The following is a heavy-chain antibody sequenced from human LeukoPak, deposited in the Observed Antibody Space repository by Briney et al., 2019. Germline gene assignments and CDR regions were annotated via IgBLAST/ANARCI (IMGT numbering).Heavy chain of an antibody. CDR2: ISSSSSYI. CDR1: GFTFSSYS. J-gene: IGHJ3*02. CDR3: ARDFMTEGAFDI. Sequence: PGGSLRLSCAASGFTFSSYSMNWVRQAPGKGLEWVSSISSSSSYIYYADSVKGRFTISRDNAKNSLYLQMNSLRAEDTAVYYCARDFMTEGAFDIWGQGTMVTVSS. V-gene: IGHV3-21*01. D-gene: IGHD3-16*01.